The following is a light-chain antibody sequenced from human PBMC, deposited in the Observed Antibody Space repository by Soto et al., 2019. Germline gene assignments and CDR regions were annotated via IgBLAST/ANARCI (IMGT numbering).Light chain of an antibody. CDR2: CNN. CDR3: AAWDDSLNGLM. Sequence: QSVLTQPPSASGTPGQRVTISCSGSSTNIGGYAVNWYQQLHGAAPKLLIYCNNHRPSGVPDRFSGSRYGTTASLATSGLQYDDEEDYYFAAWDDSLNGLMFGGGTKLTVL. CDR1: STNIGGYA. J-gene: IGLJ3*02. V-gene: IGLV1-44*01.